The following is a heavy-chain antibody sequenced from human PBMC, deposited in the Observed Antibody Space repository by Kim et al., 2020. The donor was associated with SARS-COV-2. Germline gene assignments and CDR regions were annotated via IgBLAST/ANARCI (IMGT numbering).Heavy chain of an antibody. CDR2: INHSGST. J-gene: IGHJ4*02. Sequence: SETLSLTCAVYGGSFSGYYWSWIRQPPGKGLEWIGEINHSGSTNYNPSLKSRVTISVDTSKNQFSLKLSSVTAADTAVYYCARGRRYYFDYWGQGTLVTVSS. CDR1: GGSFSGYY. CDR3: ARGRRYYFDY. V-gene: IGHV4-34*01. D-gene: IGHD3-16*02.